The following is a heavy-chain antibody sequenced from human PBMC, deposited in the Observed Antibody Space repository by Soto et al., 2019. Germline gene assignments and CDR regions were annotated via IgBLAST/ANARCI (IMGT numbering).Heavy chain of an antibody. J-gene: IGHJ5*02. D-gene: IGHD3-9*01. Sequence: ASVKVSCKASGYTFTALYMNWVRQAPGQGLEWMGWVNPNTGLTKYAQKFQGRVIMTRDTSINTVYMELSGLTSDDTAVYYCTTLRLDPWGQGTLVTVSS. CDR3: TTLRLDP. CDR2: VNPNTGLT. V-gene: IGHV1-2*02. CDR1: GYTFTALY.